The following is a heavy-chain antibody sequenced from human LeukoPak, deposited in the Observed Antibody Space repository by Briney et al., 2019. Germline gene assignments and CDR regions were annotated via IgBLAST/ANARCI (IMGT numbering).Heavy chain of an antibody. D-gene: IGHD5-24*01. CDR3: ARDRGERWQQFYEAFDI. Sequence: PGGPLRLSCAASGFTVSSNYMSWVRQAPGKGLEWVSVIYSGGTTYYADSVKGRFTISRDNSKNTLYLLMNSLRAEDTAVYYCARDRGERWQQFYEAFDIWGQGTMVTVSS. J-gene: IGHJ3*02. CDR1: GFTVSSNY. V-gene: IGHV3-53*01. CDR2: IYSGGTT.